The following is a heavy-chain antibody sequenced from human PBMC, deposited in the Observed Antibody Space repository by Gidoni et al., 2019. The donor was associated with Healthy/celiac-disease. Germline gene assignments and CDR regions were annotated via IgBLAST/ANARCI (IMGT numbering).Heavy chain of an antibody. CDR3: ARGLSGGNFEYFQH. D-gene: IGHD2-21*02. V-gene: IGHV4-59*01. CDR1: GGSLSSYY. J-gene: IGHJ1*01. CDR2: IYYSGST. Sequence: QVQLQESGPGLVKPSETLSLTCTVSGGSLSSYYWSWIRQPPGKGLEWIGYIYYSGSTNYNPSLKSRVTISVDTSKNQFSLKLSSVTAADTAVYYCARGLSGGNFEYFQHWGQGTLVTVSS.